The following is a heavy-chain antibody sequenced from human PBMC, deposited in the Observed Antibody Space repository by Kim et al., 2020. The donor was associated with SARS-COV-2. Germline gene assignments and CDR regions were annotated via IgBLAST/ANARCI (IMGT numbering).Heavy chain of an antibody. D-gene: IGHD1-1*01. V-gene: IGHV3-72*01. Sequence: EYEASVEGRFTISRDDSRDLLYLQMNSLRTEDTAFYYCVRAGLETRYFDYWGQGTLVIVSA. CDR3: VRAGLETRYFDY. J-gene: IGHJ4*02.